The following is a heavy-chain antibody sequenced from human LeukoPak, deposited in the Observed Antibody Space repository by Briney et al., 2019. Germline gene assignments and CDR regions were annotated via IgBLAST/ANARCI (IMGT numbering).Heavy chain of an antibody. J-gene: IGHJ3*02. CDR3: AGGYRYYYDSSGWGAFDI. D-gene: IGHD3-22*01. CDR2: IDPNSGGT. CDR1: GYTFTGYY. V-gene: IGHV1-2*02. Sequence: ASVKVSCKASGYTFTGYYMHWVGQAPGQGLEWMGWIDPNSGGTNYAQKVQGRVTMTRDTSISTAYMELSRLRSDDTAVYYCAGGYRYYYDSSGWGAFDIWGQGTMVTVSS.